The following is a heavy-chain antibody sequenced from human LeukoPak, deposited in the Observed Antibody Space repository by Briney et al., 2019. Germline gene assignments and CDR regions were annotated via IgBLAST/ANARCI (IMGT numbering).Heavy chain of an antibody. CDR2: INPNSGGT. D-gene: IGHD6-13*01. CDR1: GYTFTDYY. J-gene: IGHJ4*02. V-gene: IGHV1-2*02. Sequence: ASVKVSCKASGYTFTDYYIHWVRQAPGQGLEWMGWINPNSGGTNYEQKFQDRVTMTRDTSIRTAYMELSSLRSDDTAVYYCARDHRLGAAGTRTNHFDYWGQGTLVTVSS. CDR3: ARDHRLGAAGTRTNHFDY.